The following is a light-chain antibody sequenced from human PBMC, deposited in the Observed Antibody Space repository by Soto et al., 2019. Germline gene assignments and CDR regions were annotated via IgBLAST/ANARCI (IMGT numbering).Light chain of an antibody. Sequence: EIVLTQSPATLSLSPGERATLSCRASQSVSSYLAWYQQKPGQAPRLLIYDASNRATGIPARFSGSGSGTVFTLTLSSLEPEDFAVYYCPQLRNWPWTFGQGTKVEIK. CDR3: PQLRNWPWT. CDR1: QSVSSY. CDR2: DAS. J-gene: IGKJ1*01. V-gene: IGKV3-11*01.